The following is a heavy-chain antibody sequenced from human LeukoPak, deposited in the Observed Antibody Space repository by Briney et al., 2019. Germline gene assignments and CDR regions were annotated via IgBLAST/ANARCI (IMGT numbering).Heavy chain of an antibody. CDR3: AKYQVGVVVVAAIDY. J-gene: IGHJ4*02. D-gene: IGHD2-15*01. CDR1: GFTFSSYG. Sequence: TGGSLRLSCAASGFTFSSYGMHWVRQAPGKGLEWVSAISGSGGSTYYADSVKGGFTISRDNSKNTLYLQMNSLRAEDTAVYYCAKYQVGVVVVAAIDYWGQGTLVTVSS. CDR2: ISGSGGST. V-gene: IGHV3-23*01.